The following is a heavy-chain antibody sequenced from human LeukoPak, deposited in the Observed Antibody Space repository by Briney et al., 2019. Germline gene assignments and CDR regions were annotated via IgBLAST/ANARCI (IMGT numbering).Heavy chain of an antibody. D-gene: IGHD2-15*01. Sequence: PGGSLRLSCAASGFTFSSYNMNWVRQAPGKGLEWVSSISSSSTYIYYADSVKGRFTISRDNAKNSLYLQMNTLRAEDTAVYYLARGWGGSCYVSAFYILGPGKMVNVFS. CDR3: ARGWGGSCYVSAFYI. V-gene: IGHV3-21*01. J-gene: IGHJ3*02. CDR2: ISSSSTYI. CDR1: GFTFSSYN.